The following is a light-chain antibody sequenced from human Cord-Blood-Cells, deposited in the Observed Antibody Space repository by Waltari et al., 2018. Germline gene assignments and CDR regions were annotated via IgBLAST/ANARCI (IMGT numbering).Light chain of an antibody. CDR2: EVS. V-gene: IGLV2-18*02. CDR3: SSYTSSSTWV. Sequence: QSALTQPPSVSGSPGQSVTISCPGTSIDVGSYNRFSWYQQPPGTAPKLMIYEVSNRPSGVPDRFSGSKSGNTASLTISGLQAEDEADYYCSSYTSSSTWVFGGGTKLTVL. J-gene: IGLJ3*02. CDR1: SIDVGSYNR.